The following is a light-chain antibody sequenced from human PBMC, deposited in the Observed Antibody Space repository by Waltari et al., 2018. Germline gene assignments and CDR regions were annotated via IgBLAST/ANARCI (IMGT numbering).Light chain of an antibody. V-gene: IGLV2-14*01. CDR2: DVS. J-gene: IGLJ3*02. CDR3: NSYAGSSSWV. CDR1: SRDGGFYNY. Sequence: QSALTQPASVSGSPGQSITIPCTGTSRDGGFYNYVSWYHQHPGKAPKLMIYDVSERPSGVSNRFSGSKSGNTASLTISGLQAGDEADYYCNSYAGSSSWVFGGGTKLTVL.